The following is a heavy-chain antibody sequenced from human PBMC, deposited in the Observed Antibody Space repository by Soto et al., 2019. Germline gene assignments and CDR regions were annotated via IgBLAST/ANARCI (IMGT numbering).Heavy chain of an antibody. CDR2: ISSSSSYI. CDR1: GFTFSSYS. D-gene: IGHD6-13*01. Sequence: PGGSLRLSCAASGFTFSSYSMNWFRQAPGKGLEWVSSISSSSSYIYYADSVKGRFTISRDNAKNSLYLQMNSLRAEDTAVYYCARGVLAAWEFDPWGQGTLVTVSS. J-gene: IGHJ5*02. V-gene: IGHV3-21*01. CDR3: ARGVLAAWEFDP.